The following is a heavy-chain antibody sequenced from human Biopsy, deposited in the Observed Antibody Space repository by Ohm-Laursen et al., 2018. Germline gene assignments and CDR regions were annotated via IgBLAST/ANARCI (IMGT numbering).Heavy chain of an antibody. CDR1: GGSFSGYD. J-gene: IGHJ3*01. V-gene: IGHV4-34*01. CDR3: ARGPYGDNAGAFDV. CDR2: FSHTGTT. Sequence: SDTLSLTCAVDGGSFSGYDWTWIRQPPGEGLEWVGEFSHTGTTIYNPSLKSRLTISVDKSKNHFSLRLTSVTAADTATYFCARGPYGDNAGAFDVWGQGTVVTVSS. D-gene: IGHD4/OR15-4a*01.